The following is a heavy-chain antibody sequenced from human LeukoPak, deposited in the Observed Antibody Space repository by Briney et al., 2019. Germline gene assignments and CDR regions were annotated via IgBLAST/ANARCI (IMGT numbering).Heavy chain of an antibody. CDR3: ATSVLPVDYFDY. CDR1: GGSISSYY. J-gene: IGHJ4*02. D-gene: IGHD2-2*01. CDR2: IYYSGST. Sequence: SETLSLTCTVSGGSISSYYWSWIRQPPGKGLERIGYIYYSGSTNYKPSLKSRVTISLDTSKNQFSLKLSSVTAADTAVYYCATSVLPVDYFDYWGQGTLVTVSS. V-gene: IGHV4-59*01.